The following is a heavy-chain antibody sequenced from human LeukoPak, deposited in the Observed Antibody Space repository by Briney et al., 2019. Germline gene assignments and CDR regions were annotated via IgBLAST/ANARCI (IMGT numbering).Heavy chain of an antibody. V-gene: IGHV1-18*01. CDR3: AREETHHVYYGMDV. CDR2: LSAYNGNT. Sequence: ASVKVSCKASGYTFTSYGNSWVRQAPGQVLEWMGWLSAYNGNTNYAQKVQGGVTMTTDTSTSTAYMELRSLRSDDTAVYYCAREETHHVYYGMDVWGQGTMVTVSS. D-gene: IGHD1-14*01. J-gene: IGHJ6*02. CDR1: GYTFTSYG.